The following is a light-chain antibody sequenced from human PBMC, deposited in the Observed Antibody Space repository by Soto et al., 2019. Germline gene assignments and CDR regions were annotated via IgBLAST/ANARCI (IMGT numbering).Light chain of an antibody. Sequence: DIVLTQSPDSLAVSLGERATINCKSSQSVLYSSNNNNYLAWYQQKPGQPPKLLIYWASTRKSGVPDRFSGFGSGTDFTLTISGLQAEDVAVYYCQQYYSTWTFGQGTKVEIK. CDR2: WAS. CDR3: QQYYSTWT. CDR1: QSVLYSSNNNNY. J-gene: IGKJ1*01. V-gene: IGKV4-1*01.